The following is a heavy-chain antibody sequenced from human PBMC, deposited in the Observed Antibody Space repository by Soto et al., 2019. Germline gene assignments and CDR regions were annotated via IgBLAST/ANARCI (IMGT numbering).Heavy chain of an antibody. CDR3: AKHRLAWGIDY. D-gene: IGHD7-27*01. Sequence: EVQLLESGGGLVQPGGSLRLSCVASGFTFSNYDMSWVRQAPGKGLEWVSTVDSAGSTYYADSVTGRFTISRDNSRNTLYMQMNSLRVEGTAVSYCAKHRLAWGIDYWGQGTPFTVSS. J-gene: IGHJ4*02. V-gene: IGHV3-23*01. CDR2: VDSAGST. CDR1: GFTFSNYD.